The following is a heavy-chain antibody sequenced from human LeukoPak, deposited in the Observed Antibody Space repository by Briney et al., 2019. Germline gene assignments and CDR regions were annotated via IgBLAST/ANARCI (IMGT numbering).Heavy chain of an antibody. J-gene: IGHJ4*02. CDR3: ARRLHYYDY. CDR1: GGSIISSRDH. CDR2: VHYSGTA. V-gene: IGHV4-39*01. Sequence: SETLSIACSVSGGSIISSRDHWDWIRQPPGKGLEWIASVHYSGTAYYNPSLRSRVTISVDTSKNQFSLKVTSVTAADTAAYYCARRLHYYDYWGQGTLVSVSS. D-gene: IGHD2-21*02.